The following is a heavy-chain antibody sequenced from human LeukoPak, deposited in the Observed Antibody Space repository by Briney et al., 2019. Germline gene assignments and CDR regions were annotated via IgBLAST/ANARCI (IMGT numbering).Heavy chain of an antibody. CDR3: AELGITMIGGV. CDR2: ISSSGSTI. D-gene: IGHD3-10*02. Sequence: GGSLRLSCAASGFTFNTYSMNWVRQAPGKGLEWVSYISSSGSTIYYADSVKGRFTISRDNANNSLYLQMNSMRAEDTAVYYCAELGITMIGGVWGKGTTVTISS. J-gene: IGHJ6*04. V-gene: IGHV3-48*04. CDR1: GFTFNTYS.